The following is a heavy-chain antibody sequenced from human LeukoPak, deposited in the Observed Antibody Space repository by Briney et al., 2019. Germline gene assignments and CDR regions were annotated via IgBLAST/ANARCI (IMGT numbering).Heavy chain of an antibody. V-gene: IGHV4-34*01. D-gene: IGHD6-13*01. CDR3: ARGLSPRRLYIAAASYYFDY. CDR1: GGSFSGYY. J-gene: IGHJ4*02. Sequence: PSETLSLTCAVYGGSFSGYYWSWIRQPPGKGLEWIGEINHSGSTNYNPSLKSRVTISVDTSKNQFSLKLSSVTAADTAVYYCARGLSPRRLYIAAASYYFDYWGQGTLVTVSS. CDR2: INHSGST.